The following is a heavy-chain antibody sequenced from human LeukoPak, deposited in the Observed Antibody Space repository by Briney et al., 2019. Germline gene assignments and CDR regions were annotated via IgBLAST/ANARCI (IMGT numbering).Heavy chain of an antibody. CDR2: IYYSGST. D-gene: IGHD6-19*01. Sequence: PSQTLSLTCTVSGGSISSGGYYWSWIRQHPGKGLEWIGYIYYSGSTYYNPSLKSRVTISVDTSKNQFSLKLSSVTAADTAVYYCARAYRQDRVMKGIAVAAPYYYGMDVWGQGTTVTVSS. J-gene: IGHJ6*02. CDR3: ARAYRQDRVMKGIAVAAPYYYGMDV. CDR1: GGSISSGGYY. V-gene: IGHV4-31*03.